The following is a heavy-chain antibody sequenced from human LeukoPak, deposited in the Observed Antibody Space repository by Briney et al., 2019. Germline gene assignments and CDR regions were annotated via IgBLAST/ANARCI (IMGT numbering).Heavy chain of an antibody. V-gene: IGHV3-7*01. CDR2: IKQDGSEK. D-gene: IGHD2-21*02. CDR1: GFTFSSYW. Sequence: PGGSLRLSCAASGFTFSSYWMSWVRQAPGKGLEWVANIKQDGSEKYYVDSVKGRFTISRDNAKNSLYLQMNSLRAEDTAVYYCARDRYWGGDGYFAYGARGPLVTVPS. J-gene: IGHJ4*02. CDR3: ARDRYWGGDGYFAY.